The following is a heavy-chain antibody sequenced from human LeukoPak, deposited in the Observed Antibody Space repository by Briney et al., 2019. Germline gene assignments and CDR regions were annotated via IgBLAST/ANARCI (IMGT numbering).Heavy chain of an antibody. Sequence: GGSLRLSCAASGFTFSSHWMHWVRQAPGKGLVWVSRLNSDGSRTDHADSVKGRFTISRDNAKNTLYLQMNSLRAEDTAVYSCARDGRVGADGTILDYWGQGTLVTVSS. J-gene: IGHJ4*02. V-gene: IGHV3-74*01. CDR1: GFTFSSHW. D-gene: IGHD6-13*01. CDR2: LNSDGSRT. CDR3: ARDGRVGADGTILDY.